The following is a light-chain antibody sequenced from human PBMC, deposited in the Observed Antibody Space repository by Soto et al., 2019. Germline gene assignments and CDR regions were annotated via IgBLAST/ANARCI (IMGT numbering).Light chain of an antibody. CDR3: QQYSTASIS. Sequence: DIQMTQSPSTLSASVGDRVTFTCRASESISDWLVWYHQKPGKAPKLLIYKASRLESGVPSRLSGSASGTEFTLTITSLQPDDFGTYYCQQYSTASISFGLGTRLEIK. J-gene: IGKJ5*01. CDR2: KAS. V-gene: IGKV1-5*03. CDR1: ESISDW.